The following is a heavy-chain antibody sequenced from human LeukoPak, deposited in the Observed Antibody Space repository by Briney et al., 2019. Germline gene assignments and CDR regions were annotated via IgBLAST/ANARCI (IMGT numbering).Heavy chain of an antibody. V-gene: IGHV1-69*04. CDR1: GGTFSSYA. CDR3: ARGTEDYDSSGGAY. J-gene: IGHJ4*02. D-gene: IGHD3-22*01. Sequence: GASVKVSCKASGGTFSSYAISWVRQAPGQGLEWMGRIIPILGIAIYAQKFQGRVTITADKSTSTAYMELSSLRSEDTAVYYCARGTEDYDSSGGAYWGQGTLVTVSS. CDR2: IIPILGIA.